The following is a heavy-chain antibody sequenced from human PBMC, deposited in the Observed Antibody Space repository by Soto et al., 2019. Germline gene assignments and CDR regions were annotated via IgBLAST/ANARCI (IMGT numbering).Heavy chain of an antibody. V-gene: IGHV3-48*01. Sequence: EVQLVESGGGLVQPGGSLRLSCVASGFIFNSYSMNWVRQTPGKGLEWISYINSGGTSVFYAASVKGRFTIARDNAKNSPYLQMNSLRPEDTDMYNCGSSASPDAYLGQGTLGTGSS. D-gene: IGHD3-22*01. CDR2: INSGGTSV. J-gene: IGHJ4*02. CDR3: GSSASPDAY. CDR1: GFIFNSYS.